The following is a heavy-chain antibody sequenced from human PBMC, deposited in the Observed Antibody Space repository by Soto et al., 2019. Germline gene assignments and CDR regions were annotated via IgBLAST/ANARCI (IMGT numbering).Heavy chain of an antibody. D-gene: IGHD3-10*01. V-gene: IGHV1-69*02. CDR3: AMPARGLITDDAFDI. CDR2: IIPILGIA. Sequence: QVQLVQSGAEEKKHESSVKVSCKASGGTFSSYTIIWVRQAPGQGLEWMGRIIPILGIANYAQKFQGRVTITADKSTSTAYMELSSLRSEDTAVYYCAMPARGLITDDAFDIWGQGTMVTVSS. J-gene: IGHJ3*02. CDR1: GGTFSSYT.